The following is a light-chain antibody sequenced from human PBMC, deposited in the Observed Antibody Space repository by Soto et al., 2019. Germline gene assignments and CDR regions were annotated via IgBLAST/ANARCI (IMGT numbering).Light chain of an antibody. CDR1: SSDVGEYKY. Sequence: QSAPAQPPSASGSPGQSVTISCTGSSSDVGEYKYVSWYQQHPGKAPKLVIYEVSKRPPGVPNRFSGSKSGNTASLTVSGLQSEDEAEYYCSSYAGNNIYVIGTGTKVTVL. V-gene: IGLV2-8*01. CDR2: EVS. CDR3: SSYAGNNIYV. J-gene: IGLJ1*01.